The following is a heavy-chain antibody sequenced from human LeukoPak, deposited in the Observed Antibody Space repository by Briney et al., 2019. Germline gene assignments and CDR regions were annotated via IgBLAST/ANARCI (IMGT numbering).Heavy chain of an antibody. CDR1: GFTFSSYE. D-gene: IGHD3-22*01. CDR2: ISSSSSTI. V-gene: IGHV3-48*01. CDR3: ARDSGSGYYSPYFDY. J-gene: IGHJ4*02. Sequence: PGGSLRLSCAASGFTFSSYEMNWVRQAPGKGLEWVSYISSSSSTIYYADSVKGRFTISRDNAKNSLYLQMNSLRAEDTAVYYCARDSGSGYYSPYFDYWGQGTLVTVSS.